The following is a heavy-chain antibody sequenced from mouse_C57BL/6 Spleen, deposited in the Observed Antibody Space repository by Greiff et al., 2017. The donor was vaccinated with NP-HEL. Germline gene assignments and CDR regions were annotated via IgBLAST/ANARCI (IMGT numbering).Heavy chain of an antibody. D-gene: IGHD2-3*01. Sequence: EVQLQQSGPELVKPGASVKMSCKASGYTFTDYNMHWVKQSHGKSLEWIGYINPNNGGTSYNQKFKGKATLTVNKSSSTAYMELRSLTSEDSAVYYCARTSIYDGYSYYFDYWGQGTTLTVSS. CDR1: GYTFTDYN. V-gene: IGHV1-22*01. CDR2: INPNNGGT. J-gene: IGHJ2*01. CDR3: ARTSIYDGYSYYFDY.